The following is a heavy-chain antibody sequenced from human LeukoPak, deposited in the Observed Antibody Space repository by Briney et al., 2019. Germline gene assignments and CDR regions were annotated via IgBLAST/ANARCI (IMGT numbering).Heavy chain of an antibody. CDR1: GYTFTSYG. D-gene: IGHD3-10*01. Sequence: AASVKVSCKASGYTFTSYGISWVRQAPGQGLEWMGRINPNSGGTNYAQKFQGRVTMTRDTSISTAYMELSRLRSDDTAVYYCARVQVGLLWFGELTPYYYYGMDGWGQGTTVTVSS. CDR2: INPNSGGT. CDR3: ARVQVGLLWFGELTPYYYYGMDG. V-gene: IGHV1-2*06. J-gene: IGHJ6*02.